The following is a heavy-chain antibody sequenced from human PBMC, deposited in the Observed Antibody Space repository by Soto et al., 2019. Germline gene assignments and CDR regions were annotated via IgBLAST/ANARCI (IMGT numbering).Heavy chain of an antibody. V-gene: IGHV4-59*04. Sequence: EALSLTCTVSGGSISSYYWGWIRQPPGKGLEWIGDMYYSGSTYYNPSLKSRVTMSVDTSKNQFSLNLSSVTAADTAVYYCVRRSGGTYLTLGYWGQGTQVTVSS. CDR1: GGSISSYY. J-gene: IGHJ4*02. CDR2: MYYSGST. D-gene: IGHD3-10*01. CDR3: VRRSGGTYLTLGY.